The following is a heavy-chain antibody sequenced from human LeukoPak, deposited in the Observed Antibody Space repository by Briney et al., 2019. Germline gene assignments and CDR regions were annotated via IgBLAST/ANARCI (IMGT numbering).Heavy chain of an antibody. V-gene: IGHV4-4*07. CDR3: AMTTPYIVPAAISDAFDI. D-gene: IGHD2-2*01. CDR1: GGSISSYY. CDR2: IYTSGST. Sequence: SETLSLTCTVSGGSISSYYWSWIRQPAGKGLEWIGRIYTSGSTNYNPSLKSRVTMSVDTSKNQFSLKLSSVTAADTAVYYCAMTTPYIVPAAISDAFDIWGQGTMVTVSS. J-gene: IGHJ3*02.